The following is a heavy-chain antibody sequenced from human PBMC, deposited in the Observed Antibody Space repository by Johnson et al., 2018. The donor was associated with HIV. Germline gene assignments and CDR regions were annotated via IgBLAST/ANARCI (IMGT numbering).Heavy chain of an antibody. Sequence: VQLVESGGGVVQPGRSLRLSCVASGFTFSTYAMHWVRQAPGKGLEWEAVISYDGNNKYYADSVKGRFTISRDNAKNSLYLQMNSLRAEDTAVYYCARVLGGGITGTTGDAFDIWGQGTMVTVSS. CDR2: ISYDGNNK. CDR3: ARVLGGGITGTTGDAFDI. J-gene: IGHJ3*02. CDR1: GFTFSTYA. V-gene: IGHV3-30*04. D-gene: IGHD1-7*01.